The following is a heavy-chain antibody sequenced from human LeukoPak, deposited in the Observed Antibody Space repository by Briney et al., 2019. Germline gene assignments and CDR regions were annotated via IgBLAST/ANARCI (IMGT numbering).Heavy chain of an antibody. CDR3: ARAKYCSSTSCYGNWFDP. CDR1: GYTFTGYY. Sequence: ASVKVSCKASGYTFTGYYMHWVRQAPGQGLEWMGRINPNSGGTNYAQKFQGRVIMTRDTSISTAYMELSRLRSDDTAVYYCARAKYCSSTSCYGNWFDPWGQGTLVTVSS. D-gene: IGHD2-2*01. J-gene: IGHJ5*02. V-gene: IGHV1-2*06. CDR2: INPNSGGT.